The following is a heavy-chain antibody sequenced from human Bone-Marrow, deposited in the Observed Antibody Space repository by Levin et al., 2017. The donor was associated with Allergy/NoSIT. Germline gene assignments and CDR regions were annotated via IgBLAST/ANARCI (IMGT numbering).Heavy chain of an antibody. CDR3: ARRRYSSSWYAFDI. Sequence: ASVKVSCKASGYTFTSYGISWVRQAPGQGLEWMGWISAYNGNTNYAQKLQGRVTMTTDTSTSTAYMELRSLRSDDTAVYYCARRRYSSSWYAFDIWGQGTMVTVSS. J-gene: IGHJ3*02. D-gene: IGHD6-13*01. CDR2: ISAYNGNT. V-gene: IGHV1-18*01. CDR1: GYTFTSYG.